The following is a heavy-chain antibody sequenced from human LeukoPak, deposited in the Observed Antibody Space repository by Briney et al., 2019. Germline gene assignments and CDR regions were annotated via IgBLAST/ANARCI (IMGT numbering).Heavy chain of an antibody. CDR2: ISSHSTTK. J-gene: IGHJ4*02. V-gene: IGHV3-48*01. CDR1: GFTLSRYS. D-gene: IGHD1-26*01. Sequence: PGGSLRLSCAASGFTLSRYSMNWVRQAPGKGLEWVSYISSHSTTKYYADSVKGRFTISRDNAKNSLYLQMNSLTAEDTAVYYCARDLAEWGLRHFDYWGQGTLVTVSS. CDR3: ARDLAEWGLRHFDY.